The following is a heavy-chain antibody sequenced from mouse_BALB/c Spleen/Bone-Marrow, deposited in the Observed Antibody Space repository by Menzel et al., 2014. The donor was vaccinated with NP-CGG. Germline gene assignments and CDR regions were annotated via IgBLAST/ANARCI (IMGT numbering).Heavy chain of an antibody. CDR1: GYTFSSXW. J-gene: IGHJ1*01. CDR2: XLXGXXTT. CDR3: XXXXXXXXXXDV. Sequence: QVQLKESGAELMKPGASXKISCKATGYTFSSXWIXXVKQRXGXXXXXXXEXLXGXXTTNYNENFKGKATFTADTSSNTSYMQLXSLTSEDSXXXXXXXXXXXXXXXDVWGXGTTVTVSS. V-gene: IGHV1-9*01.